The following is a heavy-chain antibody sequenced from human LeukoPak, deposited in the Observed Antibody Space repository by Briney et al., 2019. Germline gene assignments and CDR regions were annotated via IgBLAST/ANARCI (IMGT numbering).Heavy chain of an antibody. V-gene: IGHV3-66*01. CDR3: GRSGSYFHSYYYGMDV. Sequence: GGSLRLSCAASGFTVSSNYMSWVRQAPGKGLEWVSVIYSGGSTYYGDSVKGRFIISRDNSKNTLYLQMNSLRAEDTAVYYCGRSGSYFHSYYYGMDVWGQGTTVTVSS. D-gene: IGHD1-26*01. J-gene: IGHJ6*02. CDR1: GFTVSSNY. CDR2: IYSGGST.